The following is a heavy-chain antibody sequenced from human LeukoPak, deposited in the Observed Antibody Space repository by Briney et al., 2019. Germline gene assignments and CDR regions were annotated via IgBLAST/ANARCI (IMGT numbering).Heavy chain of an antibody. D-gene: IGHD6-13*01. CDR1: GYTFTSYY. Sequence: RASVKVSCKASGYTFTSYYMHWVRQAPGQGLEWMGIINPSGGSTSYAQKFQGRVTMTRDTSTSTVYMELSRLRSDDTAVYYCAREGIAAAGDYWGQGTLVTVSS. J-gene: IGHJ4*02. CDR3: AREGIAAAGDY. V-gene: IGHV1-46*01. CDR2: INPSGGST.